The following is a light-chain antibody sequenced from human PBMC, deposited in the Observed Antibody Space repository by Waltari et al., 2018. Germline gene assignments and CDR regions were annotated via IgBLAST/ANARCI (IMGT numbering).Light chain of an antibody. Sequence: DIQMTQAPSSLSAAVGDRVTMTCRTSQSITGHLNWFQQQPGKAPKLLIHSACALQSGVPSRFSGRGSGTHFTLTISSLQPEDFATYFCQQSYITPYTFGQGTKLEIK. V-gene: IGKV1-39*01. CDR1: QSITGH. CDR3: QQSYITPYT. CDR2: SAC. J-gene: IGKJ2*01.